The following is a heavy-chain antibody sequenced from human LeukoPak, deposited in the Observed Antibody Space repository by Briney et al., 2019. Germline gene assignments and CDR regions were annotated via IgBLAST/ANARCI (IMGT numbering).Heavy chain of an antibody. J-gene: IGHJ1*01. CDR1: GFTFSSYG. D-gene: IGHD2-21*02. V-gene: IGHV3-30*18. Sequence: GRSRRLSCAASGFTFSSYGMHWVRQAPGKGLEWVAVISYDGSNKHYADSVKGRFTISRDNSKNTLYLQSNSLRAEDTAVYYCAKEGYCGGDCLEYFQHWGQGTLVTVPS. CDR3: AKEGYCGGDCLEYFQH. CDR2: ISYDGSNK.